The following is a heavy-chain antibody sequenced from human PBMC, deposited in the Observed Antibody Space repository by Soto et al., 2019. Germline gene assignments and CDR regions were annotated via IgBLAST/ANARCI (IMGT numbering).Heavy chain of an antibody. CDR1: GFTFSDYA. Sequence: VQLVESGGGVVQPGRSLRLSCAASGFTFSDYAMHWVRQAPGKGLEWVAVVSHDGRNTHYAESVKGRFTTSRDSSKHTVSLEMTRLRAEATADYYCAKGGRQWLVTSDFHYWGQGALVTVSS. J-gene: IGHJ4*02. D-gene: IGHD6-19*01. V-gene: IGHV3-30*18. CDR2: VSHDGRNT. CDR3: AKGGRQWLVTSDFHY.